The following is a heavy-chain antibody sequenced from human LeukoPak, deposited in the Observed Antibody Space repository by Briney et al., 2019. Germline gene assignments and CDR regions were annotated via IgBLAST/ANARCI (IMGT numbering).Heavy chain of an antibody. Sequence: GGSLRLSCATSGFTFSNYGMHWVRQAPGKGLEWVSTITGSGGTTYYADSVRGRITISRDNSKNTLYLQMNSLRAEDTAVYYCAKGKQLAGAGYFDYWGQGTLVTVSS. CDR1: GFTFSNYG. CDR2: ITGSGGTT. CDR3: AKGKQLAGAGYFDY. D-gene: IGHD6-6*01. J-gene: IGHJ4*02. V-gene: IGHV3-23*01.